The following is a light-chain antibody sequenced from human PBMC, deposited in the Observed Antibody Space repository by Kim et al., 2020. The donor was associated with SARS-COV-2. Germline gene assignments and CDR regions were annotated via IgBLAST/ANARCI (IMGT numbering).Light chain of an antibody. Sequence: SPGERASLSCRARESISINLAWYQQKPGQPPRLLMYGASTRATGVPARFSGGGSGTEFTLTISSLQSDDCAIYYCQQYDDWPPITFGGGTKVDIK. J-gene: IGKJ4*01. V-gene: IGKV3-15*01. CDR1: ESISIN. CDR2: GAS. CDR3: QQYDDWPPIT.